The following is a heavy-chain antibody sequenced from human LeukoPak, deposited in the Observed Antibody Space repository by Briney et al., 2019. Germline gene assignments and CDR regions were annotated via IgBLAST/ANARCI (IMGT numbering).Heavy chain of an antibody. CDR2: INSDGSTT. D-gene: IGHD3-22*01. V-gene: IGHV3-74*01. CDR1: GFTFSSYW. J-gene: IGHJ4*02. Sequence: GGSLRLSCTAAGFTFSSYWMHWVRQGPGKGLVWVSRINSDGSTTNYADSVKGRFTISRDNAKNTLYLQMDSLRAEDTAVYFCARDRGSDYCYEFDYWGQGTLVTVSS. CDR3: ARDRGSDYCYEFDY.